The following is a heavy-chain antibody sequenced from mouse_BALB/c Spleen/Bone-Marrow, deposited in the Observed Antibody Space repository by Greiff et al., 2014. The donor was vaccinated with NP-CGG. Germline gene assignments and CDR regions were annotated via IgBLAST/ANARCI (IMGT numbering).Heavy chain of an antibody. CDR2: ISSGGTNT. CDR1: GFTFSSYG. Sequence: EVKLMESGGDLVKPGGSLKLSCAAPGFTFSSYGMSWVRQTPDKRLEWVATISSGGTNTYYPDSVKGQFTISRDNAKNTLYLQMSSLKSEDTAMYYCTRRGIYDERTAMDYWGQGTSVTVSS. CDR3: TRRGIYDERTAMDY. V-gene: IGHV5-6*02. D-gene: IGHD2-12*01. J-gene: IGHJ4*01.